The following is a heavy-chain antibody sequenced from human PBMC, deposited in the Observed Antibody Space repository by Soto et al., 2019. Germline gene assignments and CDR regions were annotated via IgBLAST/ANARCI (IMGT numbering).Heavy chain of an antibody. CDR1: GDTFSFYT. CDR2: IIPILGIA. V-gene: IGHV1-69*04. CDR3: AREEYYYGSGAFFDY. D-gene: IGHD3-10*01. J-gene: IGHJ4*02. Sequence: ASVKVSCKASGDTFSFYTISWVRQAPGQGLEWMGRIIPILGIANYAQKFQGRVTITADKSTSTAYMELSSLRSEDTAVYYCAREEYYYGSGAFFDYWGQGTLVTVSS.